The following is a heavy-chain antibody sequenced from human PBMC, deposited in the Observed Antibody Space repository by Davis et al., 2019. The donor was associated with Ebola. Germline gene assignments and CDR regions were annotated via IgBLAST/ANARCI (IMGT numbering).Heavy chain of an antibody. J-gene: IGHJ4*02. D-gene: IGHD3-22*01. CDR3: ARDHGSGYYLTY. V-gene: IGHV1-2*02. CDR1: GYTFTGYY. CDR2: INPNSGGT. Sequence: ASVKVSCKASGYTFTGYYMHWVRQAPGQGLEWMGWINPNSGGTNYAQKFQGRVTMTRDTSISTAYMELSRLRSDDTAVYYCARDHGSGYYLTYWGQGTLVTVSS.